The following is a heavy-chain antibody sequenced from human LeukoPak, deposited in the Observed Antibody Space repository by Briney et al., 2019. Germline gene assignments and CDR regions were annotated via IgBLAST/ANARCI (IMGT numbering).Heavy chain of an antibody. Sequence: GGSLRLSCSASGLTFSSYAMHCVRQAPGKGLEYVSAISSNGGSTYYTDSVKGRFTISRDNAKNSLYLEMNSLRAEDTAVYYCARGAPCGGDCSSWFDPWGQGSLVTVSS. J-gene: IGHJ5*02. CDR2: ISSNGGST. D-gene: IGHD2-21*02. V-gene: IGHV3-64*04. CDR3: ARGAPCGGDCSSWFDP. CDR1: GLTFSSYA.